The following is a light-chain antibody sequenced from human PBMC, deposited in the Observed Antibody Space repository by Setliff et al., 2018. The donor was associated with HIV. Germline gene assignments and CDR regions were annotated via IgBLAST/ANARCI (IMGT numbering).Light chain of an antibody. CDR2: DVS. V-gene: IGLV2-14*03. J-gene: IGLJ1*01. Sequence: QSVLTQPASVSGSPGQSITISCTGTSSDVGGYTYVSWYQQYPGKAPKLMIYDVSNRPSGVSDRFSGSKSGNTASLTISGLQAEDEADYYCSSYTTSDTLVFGTGTKVTVL. CDR3: SSYTTSDTLV. CDR1: SSDVGGYTY.